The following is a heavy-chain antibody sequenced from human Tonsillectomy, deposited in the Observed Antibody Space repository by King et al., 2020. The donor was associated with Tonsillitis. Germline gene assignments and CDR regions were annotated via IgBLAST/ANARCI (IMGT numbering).Heavy chain of an antibody. CDR2: INHSRST. CDR1: GGSFSGYY. D-gene: IGHD3-22*01. CDR3: ARGTYYYDSSGYYYDVYYFDY. Sequence: VQLQQWGAGLLKPSETLSLTCAVSGGSFSGYYWSWIRQPPGKGLEWIGEINHSRSTNYNPSLKSRVTISVDTSKNQFSLKLSSVTAADTAVYYCARGTYYYDSSGYYYDVYYFDYWGQGTLVTVSS. J-gene: IGHJ4*02. V-gene: IGHV4-34*01.